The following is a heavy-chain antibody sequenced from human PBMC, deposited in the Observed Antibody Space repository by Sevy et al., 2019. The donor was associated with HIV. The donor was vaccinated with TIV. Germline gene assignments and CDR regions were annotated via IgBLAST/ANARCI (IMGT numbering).Heavy chain of an antibody. Sequence: GGSLRLSCAASGFTFSSYWMHWVRQAPGKGPVWVSGVNSDGSSTNYADSVKGRFTMSRDSAKNTLYLQMNSLRAEDTAVYFGVAVNTWQDYWGQGTLVTVSS. J-gene: IGHJ4*02. CDR2: VNSDGSST. V-gene: IGHV3-74*01. CDR1: GFTFSSYW. CDR3: VAVNTWQDY.